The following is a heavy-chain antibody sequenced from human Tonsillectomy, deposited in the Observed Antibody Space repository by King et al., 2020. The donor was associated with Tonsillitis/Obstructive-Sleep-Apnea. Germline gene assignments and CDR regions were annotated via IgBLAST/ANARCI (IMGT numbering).Heavy chain of an antibody. CDR2: ISSSSSYI. Sequence: VQLVESGGGLVKPGGSLRLSCAASGFTFSSYSMNWVRQAPGKGLEWVSSISSSSSYIYYADSVKGRFTISRDNAKNSLYLQMNSLRAEATAVYYCARDKKYYGYVWGSYPDYWGQGTLVTVSS. J-gene: IGHJ4*02. CDR1: GFTFSSYS. D-gene: IGHD3-16*02. CDR3: ARDKKYYGYVWGSYPDY. V-gene: IGHV3-21*01.